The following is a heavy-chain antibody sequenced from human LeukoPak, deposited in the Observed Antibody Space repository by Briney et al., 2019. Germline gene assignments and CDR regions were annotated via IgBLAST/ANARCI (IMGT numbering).Heavy chain of an antibody. V-gene: IGHV4-39*07. CDR2: IYYSGST. D-gene: IGHD2-15*01. CDR3: ARVPVLLSGGSCYYQGRVRSIWCDAFDI. CDR1: GGSISSSSYY. J-gene: IGHJ3*02. Sequence: PSETLSLTCTVSGGSISSSSYYWGWIRQPPGKGLEWIGSIYYSGSTYYNPSLKSRVTISVDTSKNQFSLKLSSVTAADTAVYYCARVPVLLSGGSCYYQGRVRSIWCDAFDIWGQGTMVTVSS.